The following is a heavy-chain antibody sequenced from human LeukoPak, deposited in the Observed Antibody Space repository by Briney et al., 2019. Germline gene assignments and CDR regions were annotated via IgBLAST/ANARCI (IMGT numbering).Heavy chain of an antibody. CDR1: GFTFSSYW. J-gene: IGHJ6*02. CDR3: ARVRTASTTYGMDV. CDR2: IKPDESEK. D-gene: IGHD1/OR15-1a*01. Sequence: GGSLRLTCAASGFTFSSYWMGWVRQAPGKRLEWVANIKPDESEKYYFYSVRGRFTVSRDSAKNSLYLQMSSLTADDTAVYYCARVRTASTTYGMDVWGQGTTVTVSS. V-gene: IGHV3-7*01.